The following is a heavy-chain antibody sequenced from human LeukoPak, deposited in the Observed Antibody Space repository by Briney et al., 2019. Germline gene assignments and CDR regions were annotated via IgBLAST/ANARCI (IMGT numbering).Heavy chain of an antibody. CDR2: IYSGDST. V-gene: IGHV3-66*04. CDR1: GFTVSGNY. D-gene: IGHD2-8*02. Sequence: PGGSLRLSCAASGFTVSGNYMSWVRQAPGKGLEWVSIIYSGDSTYYADSVKGRFTISRDNAKNSLYLQMNSLRDEDTAVYYCARPTNWWGYFDYWGQGTLVTVSS. J-gene: IGHJ4*02. CDR3: ARPTNWWGYFDY.